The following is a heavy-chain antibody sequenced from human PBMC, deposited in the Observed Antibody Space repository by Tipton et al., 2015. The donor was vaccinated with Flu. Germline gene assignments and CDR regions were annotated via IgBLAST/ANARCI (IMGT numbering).Heavy chain of an antibody. V-gene: IGHV4-38-2*01. Sequence: TLSLTCAVSGYSISSGFYWGWIRQAPGKGLEWIGNIYHSGSTYYNPSLQSRVTISVDTSKNQFSLNLRFVTAADTALYFCARGEQQLGTIDSWGQGTLVTVSS. J-gene: IGHJ4*02. D-gene: IGHD6-13*01. CDR1: GYSISSGFY. CDR3: ARGEQQLGTIDS. CDR2: IYHSGST.